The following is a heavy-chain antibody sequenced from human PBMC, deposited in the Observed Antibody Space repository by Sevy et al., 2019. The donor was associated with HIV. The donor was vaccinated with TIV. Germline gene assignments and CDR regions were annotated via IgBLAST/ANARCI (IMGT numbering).Heavy chain of an antibody. Sequence: ASVKVSCKASGYTFASEGISWVRQAPGQGLEWMGWIGAYNGNRNSAQKFQARVTLTIDTSTSTAFMELRGLRSDDTAMYYCARVPTYYDGSATYFESWGQGTLVTVSS. CDR1: GYTFASEG. CDR3: ARVPTYYDGSATYFES. J-gene: IGHJ4*02. CDR2: IGAYNGNR. V-gene: IGHV1-18*01. D-gene: IGHD3-10*01.